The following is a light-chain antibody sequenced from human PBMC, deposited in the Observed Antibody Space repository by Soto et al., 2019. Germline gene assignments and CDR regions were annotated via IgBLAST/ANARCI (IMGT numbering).Light chain of an antibody. Sequence: QSVLTQPASVSGSPGQSITISCTGTSSDVGSYNLVSWYQQHPGKAPKLMIYEGSKRPSGVSNRFSGYKSGNTASLTISGLQAEDEADYYCCSYAGSSPVFGGGTKLTVL. V-gene: IGLV2-23*01. J-gene: IGLJ2*01. CDR3: CSYAGSSPV. CDR1: SSDVGSYNL. CDR2: EGS.